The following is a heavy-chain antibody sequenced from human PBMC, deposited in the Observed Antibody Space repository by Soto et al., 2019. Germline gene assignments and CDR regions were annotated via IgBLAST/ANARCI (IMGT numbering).Heavy chain of an antibody. D-gene: IGHD4-4*01. CDR3: ARNYSSYLDY. Sequence: SVKVSCKASGGTFSSYAISWVRQAPGQGLEWMGGIIPIFGTANYAQKFQGRATITADESTSTASMELSSLSSDDTAVYYCARNYSSYLDYWGRVSLVADSS. V-gene: IGHV1-69*13. J-gene: IGHJ4*02. CDR1: GGTFSSYA. CDR2: IIPIFGTA.